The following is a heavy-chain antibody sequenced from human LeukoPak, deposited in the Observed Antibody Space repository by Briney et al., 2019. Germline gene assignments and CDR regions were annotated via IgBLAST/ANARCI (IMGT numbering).Heavy chain of an antibody. V-gene: IGHV3-74*01. CDR1: GFTFSDYW. D-gene: IGHD5-12*01. J-gene: IGHJ4*02. CDR3: ASGYARSARHQSDF. CDR2: INSDGTNT. Sequence: PGGSLRLSCGVSGFTFSDYWMHWVHQAPGKGLVWVSRINSDGTNTNYAGSVKGRFTISRDNAKNTLYLQMNSLRVEDTAVYYCASGYARSARHQSDFWGQGTVVTVSS.